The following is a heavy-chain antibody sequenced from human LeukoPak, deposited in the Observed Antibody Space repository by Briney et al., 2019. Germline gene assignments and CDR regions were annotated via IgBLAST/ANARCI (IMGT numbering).Heavy chain of an antibody. CDR1: GGSISSGDYY. D-gene: IGHD3-10*01. Sequence: SETLSLTCTVSGGSISSGDYYWSWIRQPPGKGLEWIGYIYYSGSTSYNPSLKSRVTISVDTSKNQFSLKLSSVTAADTAVYYCARVVARGYYGSGTLYYFDYWGQGTLVTVSS. CDR3: ARVVARGYYGSGTLYYFDY. V-gene: IGHV4-30-4*01. CDR2: IYYSGST. J-gene: IGHJ4*02.